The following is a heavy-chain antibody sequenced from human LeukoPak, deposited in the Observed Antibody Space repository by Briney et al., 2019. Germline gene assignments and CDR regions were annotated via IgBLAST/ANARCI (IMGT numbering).Heavy chain of an antibody. CDR2: ISSGGSTV. CDR1: GFSFSSSD. J-gene: IGHJ5*02. V-gene: IGHV3-48*03. Sequence: GGSLRLSCVASGFSFSSSDMNWVRQAPGKGLEWVSYISSGGSTVYYADSVKGRFTISRDNAKNSLYLQMNSLRAEDTAVYYCARDWGAAAGNWFDPWGQGTLVTVSS. D-gene: IGHD6-13*01. CDR3: ARDWGAAAGNWFDP.